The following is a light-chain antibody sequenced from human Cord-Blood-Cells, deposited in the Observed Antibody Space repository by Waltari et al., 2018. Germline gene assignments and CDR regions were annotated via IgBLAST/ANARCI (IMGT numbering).Light chain of an antibody. V-gene: IGKV1-39*01. CDR3: QQSYTTLIT. CDR2: AAS. J-gene: IGKJ3*01. CDR1: QSISSY. Sequence: DIQMTQSPSSLSASVGDRVTITCRASQSISSYLNWYQQKPGKAPKRLIYAASSLQSGVPSRFSGSGSWTDFTLTISSLQPVDFATYYCQQSYTTLITFGPGTKVDI.